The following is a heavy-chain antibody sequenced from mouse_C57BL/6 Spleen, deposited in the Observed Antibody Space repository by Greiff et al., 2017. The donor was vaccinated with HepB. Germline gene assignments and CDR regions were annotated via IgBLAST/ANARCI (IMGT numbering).Heavy chain of an antibody. D-gene: IGHD2-14*01. J-gene: IGHJ2*01. CDR1: GFTFSSYA. V-gene: IGHV5-9-1*02. Sequence: EVQVVESGEGLVKPGGSLQLSCAASGFTFSSYAMSWVRQTPEKRLEWVAYISSGGDYIYYADTVKGRFTLSRDNARNTLYLQMSRMKSVDTAMYYCTRGGYDYLDYWGQGTTLTGSS. CDR3: TRGGYDYLDY. CDR2: ISSGGDYI.